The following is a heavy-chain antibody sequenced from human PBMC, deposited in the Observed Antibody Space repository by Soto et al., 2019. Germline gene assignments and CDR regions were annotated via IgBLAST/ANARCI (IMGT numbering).Heavy chain of an antibody. CDR3: ARLGANAYCGGDCYLDP. CDR1: GGSISSYY. Sequence: PSETLSLTSTVSGGSISSYYWSWIRQPPGKGLECIGYIYYSGSTNYNPSLKSRVTISVDTSKNQFSLKLNSVTAADTAVYYCARLGANAYCGGDCYLDPWGQGTLVTVS. J-gene: IGHJ5*02. D-gene: IGHD2-21*02. CDR2: IYYSGST. V-gene: IGHV4-59*01.